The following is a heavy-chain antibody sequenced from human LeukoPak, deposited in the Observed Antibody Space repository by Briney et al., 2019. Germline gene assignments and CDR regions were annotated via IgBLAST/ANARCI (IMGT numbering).Heavy chain of an antibody. CDR3: VREGWAMVRGVDYQYYYMDV. J-gene: IGHJ6*03. CDR1: GASMSNYY. D-gene: IGHD3-10*01. CDR2: IYHSGTTYSGST. V-gene: IGHV4-39*07. Sequence: SETLSLTCNVSGASMSNYYWVWIRQPPGKGLEWIGSIYHSGTTYSGSTYYNPSLESRVTISLDTSKNQFSLRLSSVTAADTAVYYCVREGWAMVRGVDYQYYYMDVWGKGTTVTVSS.